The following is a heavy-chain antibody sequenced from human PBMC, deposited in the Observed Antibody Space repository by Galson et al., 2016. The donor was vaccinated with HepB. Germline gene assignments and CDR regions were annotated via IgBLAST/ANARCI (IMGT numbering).Heavy chain of an antibody. V-gene: IGHV3-21*01. D-gene: IGHD5-18*01. CDR1: GFTFSTYS. Sequence: SLRLSCAASGFTFSTYSMNWVRQAPGKGLEWVSSISSSSSYIYCGDSLKGRFTISRDDAKNSLYLQMNSLRAEDTAVYYCARDRGIQLWSRDGFDYWGQGTLVTVSS. CDR3: ARDRGIQLWSRDGFDY. CDR2: ISSSSSYI. J-gene: IGHJ4*02.